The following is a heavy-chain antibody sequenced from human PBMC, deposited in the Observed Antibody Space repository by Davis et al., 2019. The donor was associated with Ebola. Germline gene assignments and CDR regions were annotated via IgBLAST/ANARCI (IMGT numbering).Heavy chain of an antibody. V-gene: IGHV3-64*04. Sequence: GESLKISCSASGFIFSSFAMHWVRQAPGKGLEYVSAISSDGSRTNYADSVKGRFTISRDNSKNTLYLQMNSLRAEDTAVYYCAYYGSGPLDYWGQGTLVTVSS. CDR2: ISSDGSRT. J-gene: IGHJ4*02. D-gene: IGHD3-10*01. CDR1: GFIFSSFA. CDR3: AYYGSGPLDY.